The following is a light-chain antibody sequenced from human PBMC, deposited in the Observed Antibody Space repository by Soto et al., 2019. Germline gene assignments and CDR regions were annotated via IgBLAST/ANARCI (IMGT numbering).Light chain of an antibody. Sequence: LTQPASVSGSPGQSITISCTGSSSDVGGYNYVSWYQQHPGKAPKLMIYEVNKRPSGVPDRFSGSKSGNTASLTVSGLQAEDEADYYCNSYAGSPYVFGTGTKVTVL. CDR3: NSYAGSPYV. CDR2: EVN. J-gene: IGLJ1*01. V-gene: IGLV2-8*01. CDR1: SSDVGGYNY.